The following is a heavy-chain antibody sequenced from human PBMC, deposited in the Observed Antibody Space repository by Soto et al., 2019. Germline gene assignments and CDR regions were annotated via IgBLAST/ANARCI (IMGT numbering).Heavy chain of an antibody. V-gene: IGHV3-7*01. D-gene: IGHD3-9*01. CDR3: ARVNYDILTGYKYFQH. CDR1: GSTFSSYW. Sequence: GGSLRLSCAASGSTFSSYWMSWVRQAPGKGLEWVANIKQDGSEKYYVDSVKGRFTISRDNAKNSLYLQMNSLRAEDTAVYYCARVNYDILTGYKYFQHWGQGTLVTVSS. CDR2: IKQDGSEK. J-gene: IGHJ1*01.